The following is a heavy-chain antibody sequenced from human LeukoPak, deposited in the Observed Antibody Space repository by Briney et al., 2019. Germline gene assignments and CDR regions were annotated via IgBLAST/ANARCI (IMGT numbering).Heavy chain of an antibody. CDR3: ARSNQADDY. V-gene: IGHV3-74*01. J-gene: IGHJ4*02. D-gene: IGHD4-11*01. CDR2: INPGGSST. Sequence: GGSLRLSCAASGFTFSNYWMHWVRQVPGKGLVWVSRINPGGSSTTYADSVKGRFTISRDNAKNTLYLQMNSLGAEDTAVYYCARSNQADDYWGQGTLVTVSS. CDR1: GFTFSNYW.